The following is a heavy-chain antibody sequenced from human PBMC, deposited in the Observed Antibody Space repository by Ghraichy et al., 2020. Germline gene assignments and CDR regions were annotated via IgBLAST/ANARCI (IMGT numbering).Heavy chain of an antibody. J-gene: IGHJ4*02. D-gene: IGHD3-3*01. CDR1: GFTFGDYA. CDR2: IRGRAYGGTA. Sequence: GGSLRLSCTASGFTFGDYAMSWVRQAPGKGLEWVGFIRGRAYGGTAEYAASVRGRFTISRDDSKSIAYLQMNNLKTEDTAVYHCTREGITIFGVLILPGGDYWGQGTLVTVSS. CDR3: TREGITIFGVLILPGGDY. V-gene: IGHV3-49*04.